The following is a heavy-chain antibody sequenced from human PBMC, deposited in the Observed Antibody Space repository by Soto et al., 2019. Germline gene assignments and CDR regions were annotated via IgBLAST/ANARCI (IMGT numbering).Heavy chain of an antibody. J-gene: IGHJ5*02. CDR3: PKEIGARGGNWFDP. CDR1: GGIFHGYG. D-gene: IGHD3-10*01. V-gene: IGHV3-23*01. CDR2: ISGSGGST. Sequence: PGGSLRLSCAVPGGIFHGYGMHWVRQAPGKGLEWVSAISGSGGSTYYADSVKGRFTISRDNSKNTLYLQMNSLRAEDTAVYYCPKEIGARGGNWFDPWGQGTLVTVSS.